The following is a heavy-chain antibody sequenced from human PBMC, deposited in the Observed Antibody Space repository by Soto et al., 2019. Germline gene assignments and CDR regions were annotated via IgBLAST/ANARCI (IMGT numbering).Heavy chain of an antibody. D-gene: IGHD3-16*02. V-gene: IGHV2-5*02. CDR1: GFSLTTGGVG. CDR2: IYWDDDK. J-gene: IGHJ4*02. CDR3: AHVFNSNSGSYRYFDY. Sequence: QITLKESGPMLVNPTQTLTLTCTFSGFSLTTGGVGVGWIRQPPGKALEWLALIYWDDDKRYSPSLKSRLTITKDTSKNQVVLTLTNMDPVDTATFYCAHVFNSNSGSYRYFDYWGQGTLVTVSS.